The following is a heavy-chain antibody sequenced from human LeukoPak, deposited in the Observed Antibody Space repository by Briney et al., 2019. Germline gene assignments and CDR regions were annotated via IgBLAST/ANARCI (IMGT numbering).Heavy chain of an antibody. V-gene: IGHV1-8*01. CDR2: MNPNNGNT. J-gene: IGHJ5*02. Sequence: ASVKVSCKASGYTFIIYDINWMRQAPGQGLEWMGWMNPNNGNTDYAQKFQGRVTMSRDTSISTAYMELGSLRSDDTAVYYCAREHCSDGICWFDPWGQGTLVTVSS. CDR3: AREHCSDGICWFDP. D-gene: IGHD2-8*01. CDR1: GYTFIIYD.